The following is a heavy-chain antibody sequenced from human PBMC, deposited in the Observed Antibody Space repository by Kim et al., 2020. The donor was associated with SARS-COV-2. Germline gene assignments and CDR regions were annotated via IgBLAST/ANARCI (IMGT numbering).Heavy chain of an antibody. J-gene: IGHJ4*02. V-gene: IGHV3-23*01. D-gene: IGHD6-13*01. CDR2: ITNSDGST. Sequence: GGSLRLSCAASGFTFSSYAMSWVRQAPGKGLEWVSTITNSDGSTSSADSVKGRFTISRDNSKNTLYLQMNSLRAEDTAIYFCARRETSSQYYFDYWGQGTLVTVSS. CDR1: GFTFSSYA. CDR3: ARRETSSQYYFDY.